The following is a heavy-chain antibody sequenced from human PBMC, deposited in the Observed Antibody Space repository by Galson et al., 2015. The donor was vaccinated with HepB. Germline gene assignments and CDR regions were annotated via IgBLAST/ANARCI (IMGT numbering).Heavy chain of an antibody. J-gene: IGHJ3*02. CDR2: INSDGSST. CDR3: ARDRAVAGDAFDI. Sequence: SLRLSCAASGFTFSSYWMHWVRQAPGKGLVWVSRINSDGSSTSYADSVKGRFTISRDNAKNTLYLQMNSLRAEDTAVYCCARDRAVAGDAFDIWGQGTMVTVSS. CDR1: GFTFSSYW. D-gene: IGHD3-10*01. V-gene: IGHV3-74*01.